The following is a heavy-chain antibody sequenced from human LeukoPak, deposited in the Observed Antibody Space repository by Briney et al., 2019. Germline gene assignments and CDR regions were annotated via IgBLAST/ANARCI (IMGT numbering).Heavy chain of an antibody. CDR1: GGSISSYY. CDR2: IYTSGST. CDR3: AREVLLYYDFWSRSYDAFDI. Sequence: SETLSLTCTVSGGSISSYYWSWIRQPAGKGLEWIGRIYTSGSTNYNPSLKSRVTMSVDTSKNQFSLKLSSVTAADTAVYYCAREVLLYYDFWSRSYDAFDIWGQGTMVTVSS. J-gene: IGHJ3*02. V-gene: IGHV4-4*07. D-gene: IGHD3-3*01.